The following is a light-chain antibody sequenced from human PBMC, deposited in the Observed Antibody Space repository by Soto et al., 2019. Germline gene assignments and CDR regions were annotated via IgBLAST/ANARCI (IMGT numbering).Light chain of an antibody. J-gene: IGKJ5*01. CDR2: GAS. CDR1: QSVAGSY. CDR3: PQYTGPPTT. V-gene: IGKV3-20*01. Sequence: ILLTQSPGSLSLSPGERATLSCRASQSVAGSYLAWYQQKPGQAPRLLIYGASSRATGIPDRFSASGSGTDFTLTITRLEPEDSAVYFCPQYTGPPTTFGQGTRLAIK.